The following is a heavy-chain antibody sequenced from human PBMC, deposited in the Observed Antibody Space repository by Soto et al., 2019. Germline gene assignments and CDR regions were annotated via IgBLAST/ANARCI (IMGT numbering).Heavy chain of an antibody. CDR3: AAMTTVTTIGY. Sequence: QVQLQESGPGLVKPSQTLSLTCTVSGGSISSGGYYWTWIRQHPGKGLEWIGYIYYSGSTYYNPSLKSRIPISIDTSETQFSLKLNSVTAADTAVYYCAAMTTVTTIGYWGQGTLVTVSS. V-gene: IGHV4-31*03. J-gene: IGHJ4*02. D-gene: IGHD4-17*01. CDR2: IYYSGST. CDR1: GGSISSGGYY.